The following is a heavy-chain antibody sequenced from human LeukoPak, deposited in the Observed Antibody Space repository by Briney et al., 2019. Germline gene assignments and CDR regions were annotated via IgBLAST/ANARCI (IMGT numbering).Heavy chain of an antibody. CDR1: GGSISSGGYS. CDR2: IYHSGST. V-gene: IGHV4-30-2*01. CDR3: ARNRHRNGMDV. D-gene: IGHD1-14*01. Sequence: SQTLSLTCAVSGGSISSGGYSWSWLRQPPGKGLEWIGYIYHSGSTYYDPSLKSRVTISVDRSKNQFSLKLSSVTAADTAVYYCARNRHRNGMDVWGQGTTVTVSS. J-gene: IGHJ6*02.